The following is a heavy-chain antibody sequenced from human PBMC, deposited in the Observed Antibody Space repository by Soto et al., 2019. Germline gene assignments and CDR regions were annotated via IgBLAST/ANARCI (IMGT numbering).Heavy chain of an antibody. CDR3: ARGLKEDFDPIISEFFAY. CDR2: ISGSGGST. Sequence: WGSLKISCSASGYTFSSYAMSWFRQAPGKGLEWVSAISGSGGSTYYADSVKGRFTISRDTSKNTLFLHMDGLRAEDTAVYFCARGLKEDFDPIISEFFAYWGQGTLVTVSS. V-gene: IGHV3-23*01. J-gene: IGHJ4*02. D-gene: IGHD3-10*01. CDR1: GYTFSSYA.